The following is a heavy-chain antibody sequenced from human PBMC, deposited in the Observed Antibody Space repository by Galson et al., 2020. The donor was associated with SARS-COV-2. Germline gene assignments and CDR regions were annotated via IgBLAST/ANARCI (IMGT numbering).Heavy chain of an antibody. Sequence: GESLKISCKGSGYSFTSYWIGWVRQMPGKGLEWMGIIYPGDSDTRYSPSFQGQVTISADKSISTAYLQWSSLKASDTAMYYCARPVHPDYGGNPTARTHAFDIWGQGTMVTVSS. V-gene: IGHV5-51*01. CDR1: GYSFTSYW. J-gene: IGHJ3*02. CDR3: ARPVHPDYGGNPTARTHAFDI. D-gene: IGHD4-17*01. CDR2: IYPGDSDT.